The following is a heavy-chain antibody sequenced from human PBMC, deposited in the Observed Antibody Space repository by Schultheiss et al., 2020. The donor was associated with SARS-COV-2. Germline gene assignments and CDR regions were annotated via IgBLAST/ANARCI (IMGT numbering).Heavy chain of an antibody. CDR2: IIPNSGGT. CDR1: GYTFTSYA. V-gene: IGHV1-2*02. D-gene: IGHD6-6*01. Sequence: ASVKVSCKASGYTFTSYAISWVRQAPGQGLEWMGRIIPNSGGTNYAQKFQGRVTMTRDTSISTAYMELSRLRSDDTAVYYCARGLGYSSSSYWGQGTLVTVSS. CDR3: ARGLGYSSSSY. J-gene: IGHJ4*02.